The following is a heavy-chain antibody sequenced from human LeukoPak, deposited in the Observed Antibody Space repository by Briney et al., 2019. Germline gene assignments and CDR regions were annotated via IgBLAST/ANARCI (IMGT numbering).Heavy chain of an antibody. CDR1: GFSFSTYW. J-gene: IGHJ6*03. CDR2: IKQDGSEA. V-gene: IGHV3-7*03. D-gene: IGHD2-8*01. Sequence: GGSLRLSCAASGFSFSTYWMSWVRQAPGKGPEWVANIKQDGSEAYYVDSVKGRFIISRDNAKNSLYLQMNSLRAEDAALYYCARGAEGVLMVYAGGDYYYYYMDVWGKGTTVTVSS. CDR3: ARGAEGVLMVYAGGDYYYYYMDV.